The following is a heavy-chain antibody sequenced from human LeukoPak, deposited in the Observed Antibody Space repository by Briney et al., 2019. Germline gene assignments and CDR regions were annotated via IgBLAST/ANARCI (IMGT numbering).Heavy chain of an antibody. CDR2: IKQDGSEK. Sequence: GGSLRLSGAASGFTFSSYWMRWVRQAPGKGLEWVANIKQDGSEKYYVDSVKGRFTISRDNAKNSLYLQMNSLRAEDTAVYYCAREYSYGQRDYFDYWGQGTLVTVPA. D-gene: IGHD5-18*01. CDR3: AREYSYGQRDYFDY. V-gene: IGHV3-7*01. J-gene: IGHJ4*02. CDR1: GFTFSSYW.